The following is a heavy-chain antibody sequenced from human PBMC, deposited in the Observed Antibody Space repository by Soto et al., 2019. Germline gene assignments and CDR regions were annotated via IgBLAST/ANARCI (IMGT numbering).Heavy chain of an antibody. CDR2: IKQNGNDK. D-gene: IGHD3-22*01. V-gene: IGHV3-30*02. Sequence: GGSLRLSCVASGFSFTTYAMHWVRQAPGKGLEWVALIKQNGNDKSYADSVKGRFTVSRDNSKNTVYLQMNSLRDEDAAVYYCVKDDSSGYYYVDYWGQGTLVTVSS. J-gene: IGHJ4*02. CDR3: VKDDSSGYYYVDY. CDR1: GFSFTTYA.